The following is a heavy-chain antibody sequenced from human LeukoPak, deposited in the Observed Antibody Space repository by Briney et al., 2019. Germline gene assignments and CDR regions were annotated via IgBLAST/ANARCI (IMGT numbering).Heavy chain of an antibody. CDR3: AKDTFGSGSSFDY. J-gene: IGHJ4*02. D-gene: IGHD3-10*01. V-gene: IGHV3-23*01. Sequence: PGRSLRLSSAASGFTFSSYAMSWVRQAPGKGLEWVSAISGSGGSTYYADSVKGRFTISRDNSKNALYLQMNSLRAEDTAVYYCAKDTFGSGSSFDYWGQGTLVTVSS. CDR2: ISGSGGST. CDR1: GFTFSSYA.